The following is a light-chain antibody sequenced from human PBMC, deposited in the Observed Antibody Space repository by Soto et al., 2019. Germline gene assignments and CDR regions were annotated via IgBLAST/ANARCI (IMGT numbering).Light chain of an antibody. V-gene: IGLV2-14*01. Sequence: QSILTQPASVSGSPGQSITIPCTGTSSDIGTFNYVSWYQQLPGNAPKLIIYEVRNRPSGVSNRFSGSKSGNTASLTISGLQAEDEADYYCSSYATGTSVLFGGGTQLTVL. CDR1: SSDIGTFNY. CDR3: SSYATGTSVL. CDR2: EVR. J-gene: IGLJ2*01.